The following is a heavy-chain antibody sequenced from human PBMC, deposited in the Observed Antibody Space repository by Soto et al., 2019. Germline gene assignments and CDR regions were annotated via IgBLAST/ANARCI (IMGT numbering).Heavy chain of an antibody. V-gene: IGHV1-46*01. D-gene: IGHD6-13*01. CDR3: ARDLAAGDY. J-gene: IGHJ4*02. CDR1: GYTFINYY. CDR2: FNPTSGST. Sequence: QVQLVQSGAEVKKPGASVKLSCKASGYTFINYYIHWVRQAPGQGLEWMGIFNPTSGSTNYAQKFQCRVTLTLDTTTRAFYMWLSNMRLDETAVYYCARDLAAGDYWGQGTLVTVSS.